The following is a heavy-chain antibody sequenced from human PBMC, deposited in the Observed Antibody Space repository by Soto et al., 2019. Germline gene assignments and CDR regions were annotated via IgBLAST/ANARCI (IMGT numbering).Heavy chain of an antibody. J-gene: IGHJ4*02. D-gene: IGHD1-1*01. Sequence: EVQLLESGGGLVQPGGSLRLSCVVSGLTFSRAALSWVRQPTGKGLEWVSASGGSDLSTHYVDSVKGRFTISRDSSKNTLDLQMNSLSAEDTAVYYCVTHSWNYWGQGNLGTVSS. CDR3: VTHSWNY. CDR2: SGGSDLST. CDR1: GLTFSRAA. V-gene: IGHV3-23*01.